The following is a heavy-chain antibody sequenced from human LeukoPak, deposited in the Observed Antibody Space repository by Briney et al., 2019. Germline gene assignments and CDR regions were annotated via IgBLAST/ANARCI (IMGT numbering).Heavy chain of an antibody. CDR1: VDSISSYY. J-gene: IGHJ1*01. D-gene: IGHD2-15*01. CDR3: TRLGRSGSCKSGFCYGLYFQH. CDR2: IYYCGST. Sequence: PSETLSLTCTVSVDSISSYYGSWIRQPPGKVLEWIGYIYYCGSTNYNPSLKSRVTISIDTSKNQFSLKLSSVTAADTAVYYCTRLGRSGSCKSGFCYGLYFQHWGQGTLVTVSS. V-gene: IGHV4-59*08.